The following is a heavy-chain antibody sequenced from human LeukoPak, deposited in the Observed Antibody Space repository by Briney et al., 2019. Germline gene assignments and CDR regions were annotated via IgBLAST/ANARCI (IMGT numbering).Heavy chain of an antibody. D-gene: IGHD3-3*01. Sequence: ASVKVSCKASGYTFTSYAMHWVRQAPGQGLEWMGWISAYNGNTNYAQKLQGRVTMTTDTSTSTAYMELRSLRSDDTAVYYCARDRYYDFWSGYLGYYYYGMNVWGQGTTVTVSS. V-gene: IGHV1-18*01. CDR2: ISAYNGNT. CDR3: ARDRYYDFWSGYLGYYYYGMNV. CDR1: GYTFTSYA. J-gene: IGHJ6*02.